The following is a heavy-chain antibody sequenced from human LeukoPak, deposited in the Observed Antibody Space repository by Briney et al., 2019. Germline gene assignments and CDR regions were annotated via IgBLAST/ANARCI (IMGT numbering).Heavy chain of an antibody. V-gene: IGHV3-13*01. CDR2: VGIAADT. CDR3: AREGRMGTADAFDV. Sequence: GGSLRLSCAASGFTFNNYEMHWVRQAAGKGLEWVSAVGIAADTFYAGSVKGRFSISRDNAESSLFLQMDSLRAGDTAVYYCAREGRMGTADAFDVWGQGAMVTVSS. CDR1: GFTFNNYE. D-gene: IGHD1-14*01. J-gene: IGHJ3*01.